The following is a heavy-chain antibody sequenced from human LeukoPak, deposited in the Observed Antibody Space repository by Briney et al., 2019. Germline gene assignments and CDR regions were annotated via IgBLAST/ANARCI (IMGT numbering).Heavy chain of an antibody. CDR2: IHYSETA. J-gene: IGHJ4*02. Sequence: PSETLSLTCTVSGGSISSSNYYWGWIRQPPGKGLEGIASIHYSETAYYNPSLKSRVTISVDTSKNHFSLKLSSVTAADTAVYYCARPGGYRVSFFDYWGQGSLVTVSS. CDR1: GGSISSSNYY. D-gene: IGHD3-16*02. V-gene: IGHV4-39*02. CDR3: ARPGGYRVSFFDY.